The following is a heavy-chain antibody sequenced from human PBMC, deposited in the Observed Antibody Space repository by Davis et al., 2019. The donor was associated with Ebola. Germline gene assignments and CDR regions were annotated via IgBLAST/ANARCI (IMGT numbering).Heavy chain of an antibody. J-gene: IGHJ5*02. CDR3: AKDSGWQMSP. Sequence: PGGSLRLSCAGSGFTFSIHWMTWVRQAPGKGLEWVGKIKYDGSDKYYVDSVKGRFSISRDNAKNLLYLQMNSLTVEDTAMYYCAKDSGWQMSPWGQGTLVIVSS. CDR2: IKYDGSDK. CDR1: GFTFSIHW. V-gene: IGHV3-7*01. D-gene: IGHD6-19*01.